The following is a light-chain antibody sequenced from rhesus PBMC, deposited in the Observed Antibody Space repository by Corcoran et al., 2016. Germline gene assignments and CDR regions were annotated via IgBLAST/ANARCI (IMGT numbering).Light chain of an antibody. V-gene: IGLV1-85*01. J-gene: IGLJ2*01. CDR2: ENN. Sequence: QSVLTQPPSVSGAPGKRVTLSCTGSDSNIGNYYVQWYQQLPGMAPTLLIYENNQRPFGISDRFSGSRSGTSASLTVTGLQAEDEADYYWQSYDSSLTTVLFGGGTRLTV. CDR3: QSYDSSLTTVL. CDR1: DSNIGNYY.